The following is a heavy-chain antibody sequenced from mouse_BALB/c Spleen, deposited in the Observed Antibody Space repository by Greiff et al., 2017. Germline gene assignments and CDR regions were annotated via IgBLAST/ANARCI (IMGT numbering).Heavy chain of an antibody. CDR1: GFTFSSFG. CDR3: ARGEGDY. J-gene: IGHJ2*01. Sequence: EVHLVESGGGLVQPGGSLKLSCAASGFTFSSFGMHWVRQAPEKGLEWVAYISSGSSTIYYADTVKGRFTISRDNPKNTLFLQMTSLRSEDTAMYYCARGEGDYWGQGTTLTVSS. CDR2: ISSGSSTI. V-gene: IGHV5-17*02.